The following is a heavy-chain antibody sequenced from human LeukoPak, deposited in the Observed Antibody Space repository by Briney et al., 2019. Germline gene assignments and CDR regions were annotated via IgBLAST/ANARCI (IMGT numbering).Heavy chain of an antibody. J-gene: IGHJ6*03. CDR1: GFTFRSYW. Sequence: GGSLRLSCAASGFTFRSYWMTWVRQAPGKGLEWVANIKQDGSDKNYVDSVKGRFSISRDNARNSMYLQMNSLRAEDTAVYYCARVIRNASYYYYYMDVWGKGTTVTVSS. CDR2: IKQDGSDK. CDR3: ARVIRNASYYYYYMDV. V-gene: IGHV3-7*01.